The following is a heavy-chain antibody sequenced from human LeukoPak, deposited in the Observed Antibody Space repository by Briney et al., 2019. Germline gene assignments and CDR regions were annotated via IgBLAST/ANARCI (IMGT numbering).Heavy chain of an antibody. V-gene: IGHV4-61*02. CDR3: ARALRYFDISNWFDP. D-gene: IGHD3-9*01. J-gene: IGHJ5*02. CDR2: MYTNGST. Sequence: PSQSLSLACTLYGRSIISGSDDWSWLRRPGGKGQEWIVRMYTNGSTNYKRSLKRRVTILLDTSKNLFYLTLSSGTGADTAVYFCARALRYFDISNWFDPWSEGTLLTLPS. CDR1: GRSIISGSDD.